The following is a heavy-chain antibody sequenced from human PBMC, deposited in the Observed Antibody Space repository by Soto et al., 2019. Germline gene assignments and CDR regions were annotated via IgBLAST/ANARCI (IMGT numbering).Heavy chain of an antibody. CDR2: INTDGSTT. CDR3: ARGIYLKYGLDV. V-gene: IGHV3-74*01. Sequence: EVQLVESGGGLVQPGGPLRLSCAASEFTFNNYGMHWVRQVPGRGREWVSSINTDGSTTNYADSVMGRFTISRDNADNTVYLQMNSLRAEDTAVYYCARGIYLKYGLDVWGQGATVTVSS. CDR1: EFTFNNYG. J-gene: IGHJ6*02. D-gene: IGHD3-16*02.